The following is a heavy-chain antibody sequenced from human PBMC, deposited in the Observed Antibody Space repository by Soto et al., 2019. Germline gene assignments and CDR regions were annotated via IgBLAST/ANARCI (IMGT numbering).Heavy chain of an antibody. J-gene: IGHJ5*02. CDR1: GGSISSYY. CDR2: IYYSGST. V-gene: IGHV4-59*08. CDR3: ARRVSGSYRGDNWFDP. D-gene: IGHD1-26*01. Sequence: PSETLSLTCTVSGGSISSYYWSWIRQPPGKGLEWIGYIYYSGSTNYNPSLKSRVTISVDTFKNQFSLKLSSVTAADTAVYYCARRVSGSYRGDNWFDPWGQGTLVTVS.